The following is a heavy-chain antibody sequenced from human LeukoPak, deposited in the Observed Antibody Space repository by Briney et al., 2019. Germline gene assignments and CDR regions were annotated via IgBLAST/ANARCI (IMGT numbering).Heavy chain of an antibody. Sequence: SETLSLTCAVYGGSFSGYYWSWIRQPPGKGLEWIGEIDHSGSTNYNPSLKSRVTISVDTSKNQFSLKLSSVTAADTAVYYCASLPVLYGSKAFDIWGQGTMVTVSS. CDR3: ASLPVLYGSKAFDI. D-gene: IGHD3-10*01. CDR2: IDHSGST. CDR1: GGSFSGYY. J-gene: IGHJ3*02. V-gene: IGHV4-34*01.